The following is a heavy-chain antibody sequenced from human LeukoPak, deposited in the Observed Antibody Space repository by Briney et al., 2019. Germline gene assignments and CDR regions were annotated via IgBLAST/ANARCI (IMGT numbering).Heavy chain of an antibody. D-gene: IGHD3-22*01. J-gene: IGHJ4*02. CDR3: VRDPFDSSGHDQGAY. CDR1: GFTVSNYH. CDR2: ISHTDGKT. Sequence: GGSLRLSCAASGFTVSNYHINWVRQAPGWGLEWVAAISHTDGKTYYADSVKGRFTLSRDNSENRVHLQMNSLRVDDTAMYYCVRDPFDSSGHDQGAYWGQGALVTVSS. V-gene: IGHV3-23*01.